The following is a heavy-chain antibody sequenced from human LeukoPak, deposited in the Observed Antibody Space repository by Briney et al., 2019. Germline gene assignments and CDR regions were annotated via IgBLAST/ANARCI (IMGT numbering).Heavy chain of an antibody. Sequence: GGSLRLSCVASGFTFSDYYMSWIRQAPGKGLEWVSYISSSGSTIYYADSVKGRFTISRDNAKNSLYLQMNSLRAEDTAVYYCARTYNWNLNYYYMDVWGEGPTVTVSS. CDR3: ARTYNWNLNYYYMDV. V-gene: IGHV3-11*04. J-gene: IGHJ6*03. CDR1: GFTFSDYY. CDR2: ISSSGSTI. D-gene: IGHD1-7*01.